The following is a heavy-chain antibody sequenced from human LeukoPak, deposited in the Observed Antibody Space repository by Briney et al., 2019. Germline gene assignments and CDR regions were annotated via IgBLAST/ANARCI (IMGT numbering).Heavy chain of an antibody. V-gene: IGHV4-59*01. CDR2: VYYGGST. J-gene: IGHJ5*02. Sequence: PSETLSLTCTVSGGSISGYYWSWIRQPPGKGLEWIGCVYYGGSTNYNPSLKSRVTISVDTSKNQVSLKLSSVTAADTAVYYCARRAFYGSGEGWSDPWGQGTLVTVSS. D-gene: IGHD3-10*01. CDR3: ARRAFYGSGEGWSDP. CDR1: GGSISGYY.